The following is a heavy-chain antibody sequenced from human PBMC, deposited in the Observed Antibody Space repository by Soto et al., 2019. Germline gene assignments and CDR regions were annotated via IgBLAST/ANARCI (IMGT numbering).Heavy chain of an antibody. CDR2: ISSSGSTR. J-gene: IGHJ6*02. Sequence: PGGSLRLSCAASGFTFSSYEMSWVRQAPGKGLEWVSYISSSGSTRYYADSVKGRFTVSRDNAKNSLYLQMNSLRAEDTAVYFCARDPPPESVIEAHMDVWGQGTTVTVSS. D-gene: IGHD6-6*01. V-gene: IGHV3-48*03. CDR3: ARDPPPESVIEAHMDV. CDR1: GFTFSSYE.